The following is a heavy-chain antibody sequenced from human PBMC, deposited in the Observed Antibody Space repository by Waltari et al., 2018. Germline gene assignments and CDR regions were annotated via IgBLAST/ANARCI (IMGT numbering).Heavy chain of an antibody. D-gene: IGHD3-10*01. Sequence: QVQLQESGPGRVKPSETLSPTCAVSGYSISSGYYWGWIPQPPRKGLECLGSIYHSGSTSYHQSLESRVTISVDTSKNQFSRTLSSVTAADTAVYYCARHYLRVYGMDVWGQGTTVTVSS. CDR2: IYHSGST. V-gene: IGHV4-38-2*01. CDR1: GYSISSGYY. J-gene: IGHJ6*02. CDR3: ARHYLRVYGMDV.